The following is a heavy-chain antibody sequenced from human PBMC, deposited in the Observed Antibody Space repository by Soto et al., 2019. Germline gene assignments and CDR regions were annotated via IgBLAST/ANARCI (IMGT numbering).Heavy chain of an antibody. V-gene: IGHV3-74*01. D-gene: IGHD5-12*01. CDR2: INSDGSAT. CDR1: GFTFSSYW. Sequence: EVQLVESGGGLVQPGGSLRLSCAASGFTFSSYWMHWVRKGPGKGLVWVSRINSDGSATHYADSVKGRFTISRDNAKNTLYLQMNSLRVEDTAVYYCGLEATFDYWSQGTLVTVSS. CDR3: GLEATFDY. J-gene: IGHJ4*02.